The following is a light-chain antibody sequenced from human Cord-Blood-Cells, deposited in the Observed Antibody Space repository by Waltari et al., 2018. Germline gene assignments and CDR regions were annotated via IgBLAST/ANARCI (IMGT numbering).Light chain of an antibody. Sequence: QSALTQPASVSGSPGQSITISCTGTSSDVGGYNYVSWYQQHPGKAPHLMIYDVSSRPSGVSTLFSSSKSGNTASLTISGLQAEDEADYYCSSYTSSSTRVFGEGTKLTVL. CDR3: SSYTSSSTRV. CDR1: SSDVGGYNY. J-gene: IGLJ2*01. V-gene: IGLV2-14*01. CDR2: DVS.